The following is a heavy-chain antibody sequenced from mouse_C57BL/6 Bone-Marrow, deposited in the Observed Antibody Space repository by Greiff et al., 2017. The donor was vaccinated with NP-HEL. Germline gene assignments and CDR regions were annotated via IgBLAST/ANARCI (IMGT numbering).Heavy chain of an antibody. J-gene: IGHJ3*01. CDR1: GFTFSSYA. D-gene: IGHD2-1*01. CDR3: TRDRGLYYGNYVDAY. V-gene: IGHV5-9-1*02. CDR2: ISSGGDYI. Sequence: DVMLVESGEGLVKPGGSLKLSCAASGFTFSSYAMSWVRQTPEKRLEWVAYISSGGDYIYYADTVKGRFTISRDNARNTLYLQMSSLKSEDTAMYYCTRDRGLYYGNYVDAYWGQGTLVTVSA.